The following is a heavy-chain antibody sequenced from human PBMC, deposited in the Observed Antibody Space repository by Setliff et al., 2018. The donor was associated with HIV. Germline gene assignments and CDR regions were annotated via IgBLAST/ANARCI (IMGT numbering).Heavy chain of an antibody. D-gene: IGHD2-21*02. CDR2: IYHSWST. J-gene: IGHJ5*02. Sequence: SETLSLTCTVSGYSISSGYYWGWIRQPPGKGLEWIGSIYHSWSTYYNPSLRSRVTISVDTSKNQFSLKLSSVTAADTAVYYCASAGPYCGDDCPYNWLTTWGQGTLVTVSS. CDR3: ASAGPYCGDDCPYNWLTT. CDR1: GYSISSGYY. V-gene: IGHV4-38-2*02.